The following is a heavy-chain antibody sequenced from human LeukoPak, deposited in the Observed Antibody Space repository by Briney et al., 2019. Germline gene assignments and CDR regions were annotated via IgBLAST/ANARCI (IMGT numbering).Heavy chain of an antibody. D-gene: IGHD3-9*01. CDR1: GASISSYY. Sequence: SETLSLTCTVAGASISSYYWSWIRQPPGKGLEWIGYIYYSGSTNYNPSLKSRVTISVDTSKNQFSLKLSSVTAADTAVYYCARATYYDILTGYLFDYWGQGTLVTVSS. J-gene: IGHJ4*02. V-gene: IGHV4-59*01. CDR3: ARATYYDILTGYLFDY. CDR2: IYYSGST.